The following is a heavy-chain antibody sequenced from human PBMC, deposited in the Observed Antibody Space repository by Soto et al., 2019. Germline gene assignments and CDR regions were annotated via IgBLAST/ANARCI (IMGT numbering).Heavy chain of an antibody. J-gene: IGHJ6*02. CDR3: ARDYYDSTGHAKFYYYGLDV. CDR1: GGTFSSYA. CDR2: IIPIFGTA. V-gene: IGHV1-69*06. Sequence: SVKVSCKASGGTFSSYAISWVRQAPGQGLEWMGGIIPIFGTANYAQKFQGRVTITADKSTSTAYMDLSSLRSEDTAVYYCARDYYDSTGHAKFYYYGLDVWGQGTTVTVSS. D-gene: IGHD3-22*01.